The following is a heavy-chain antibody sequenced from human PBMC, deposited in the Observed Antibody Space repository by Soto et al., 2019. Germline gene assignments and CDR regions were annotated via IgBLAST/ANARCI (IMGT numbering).Heavy chain of an antibody. J-gene: IGHJ6*04. CDR3: GRGGGSGSYNSYAMGV. CDR2: IIPIFGTA. D-gene: IGHD3-10*01. CDR1: GGTFSSYA. Sequence: QVQLVQSGAEVKKPGSSVKVSCKASGGTFSSYAISWVRQAPGQGLEWMGGIIPIFGTANYAQKFQGRVTMPADESSSTAYMELSSMRSEDTPVYYCGRGGGSGSYNSYAMGVWGNGTTVTVCS. V-gene: IGHV1-69*12.